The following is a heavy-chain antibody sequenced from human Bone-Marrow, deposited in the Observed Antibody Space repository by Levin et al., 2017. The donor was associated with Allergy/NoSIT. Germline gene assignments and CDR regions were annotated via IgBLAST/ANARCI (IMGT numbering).Heavy chain of an antibody. CDR2: IYTSGGA. Sequence: SQTLSLTCTVSGGSISSGTFYWSWIRQPAGKGLEWIGRIYTSGGATYNPSLKGRVTISLDTSKNQFSLKLSSVTAADTAMYYCARSGYFYIDVWGKGTTVTVSS. V-gene: IGHV4-61*02. J-gene: IGHJ6*03. CDR1: GGSISSGTFY. D-gene: IGHD7-27*01. CDR3: ARSGYFYIDV.